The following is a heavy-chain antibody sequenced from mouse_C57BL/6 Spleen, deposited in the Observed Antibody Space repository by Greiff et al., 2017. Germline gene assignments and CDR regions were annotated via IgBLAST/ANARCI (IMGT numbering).Heavy chain of an antibody. V-gene: IGHV1-61*01. CDR1: GYTFTSYW. D-gene: IGHD2-4*01. CDR3: ARTDYDYAFDY. Sequence: QVQLQQPGAELVRPGSSVKLSCKASGYTFTSYWMDWVKQRPGQGLEWIGNIYPSDSETHYNQKFKDKATLTVDKSSSTAYMQLSSLTSEDSAVYYCARTDYDYAFDYWGQGTTLTVSS. CDR2: IYPSDSET. J-gene: IGHJ2*01.